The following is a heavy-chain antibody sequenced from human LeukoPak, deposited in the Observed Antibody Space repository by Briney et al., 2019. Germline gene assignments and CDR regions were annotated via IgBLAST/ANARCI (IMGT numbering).Heavy chain of an antibody. CDR3: ARGPPNWGYDY. D-gene: IGHD7-27*01. CDR1: GYTFTSYD. V-gene: IGHV1-8*01. J-gene: IGHJ4*02. Sequence: ASVKVSCKASGYTFTSYDFNWVRQATGQRPEWMGWMSPNSGDTGYAQKFQDRVTMTRNTSISTAYMELSSLRSGDTAVYYCARGPPNWGYDYWGPGTLVTVSS. CDR2: MSPNSGDT.